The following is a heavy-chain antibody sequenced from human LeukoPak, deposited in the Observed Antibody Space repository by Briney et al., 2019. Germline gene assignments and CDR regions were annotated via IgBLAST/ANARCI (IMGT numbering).Heavy chain of an antibody. CDR3: ASHYSGNYGNWFDP. D-gene: IGHD1-26*01. CDR2: IYYSGST. V-gene: IGHV4-39*07. CDR1: GGSISSSSYY. J-gene: IGHJ5*02. Sequence: SETLSLTCTVSGGSISSSSYYWGWIRQPPGKGLEWIGSIYYSGSTYYNPSLKSRVTISVDTSKNQFSLKPNSVTAADTAVYYCASHYSGNYGNWFDPWGQGTLVTVSS.